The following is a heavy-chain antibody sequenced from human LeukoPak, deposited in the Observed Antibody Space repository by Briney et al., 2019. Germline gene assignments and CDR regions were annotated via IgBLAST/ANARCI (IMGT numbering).Heavy chain of an antibody. V-gene: IGHV3-48*01. J-gene: IGHJ5*02. CDR1: GFTFSSYS. D-gene: IGHD3-3*01. CDR2: ISSTGSPI. CDR3: AKVSRRGFLEWHNWFDP. Sequence: GGSLRLSCAASGFTFSSYSMNWVRQAPGKGLGWVSYISSTGSPISYADSVKGRFTISRDNAKNSLYLQMNSLRAEDTAVYYCAKVSRRGFLEWHNWFDPWGQGTLVTVSS.